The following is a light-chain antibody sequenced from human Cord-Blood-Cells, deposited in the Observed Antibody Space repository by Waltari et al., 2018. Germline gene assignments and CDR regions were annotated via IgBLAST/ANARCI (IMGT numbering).Light chain of an antibody. V-gene: IGKV1-33*01. CDR3: QQYDNLPPIT. Sequence: DIQMTQSPSSLSASVGDRVTITCQASQDISNYLNWYQQKPGKAPKLLNYDASNLETGVPSRFSGSGSGTDFTFTISSLQPEDIATYYCQQYDNLPPITVGQGTRLEIK. J-gene: IGKJ5*01. CDR1: QDISNY. CDR2: DAS.